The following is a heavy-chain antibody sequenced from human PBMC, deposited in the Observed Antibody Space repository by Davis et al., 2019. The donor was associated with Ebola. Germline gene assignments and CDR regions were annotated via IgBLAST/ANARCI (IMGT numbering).Heavy chain of an antibody. CDR1: VDSLSTNSAA. V-gene: IGHV6-1*01. CDR2: TYYSSKWYH. J-gene: IGHJ4*02. Sequence: HSQTLSLTCAISVDSLSTNSAAWNCIRQSPSRGLEWLGRTYYSSKWYHDYAVSVKSRITINPDTSKNQFSLHLDSVTPEDTAVYSCARGWLKGYLDYWGQGTLVTVSS. D-gene: IGHD3-22*01. CDR3: ARGWLKGYLDY.